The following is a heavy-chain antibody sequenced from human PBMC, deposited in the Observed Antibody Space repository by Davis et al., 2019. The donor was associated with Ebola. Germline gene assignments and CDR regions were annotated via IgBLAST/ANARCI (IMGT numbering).Heavy chain of an antibody. CDR2: IYSSGST. Sequence: PSETLSLTCTISGGSISSHYWTWIRQPAGKGLEWIGRIYSSGSTYYNPSLKSRVTISVDTSKNHFSLKLSSVTAADTAVYYCARVFGAFFDCWGQGTLVTVSS. D-gene: IGHD1-26*01. CDR1: GGSISSHY. V-gene: IGHV4-4*07. CDR3: ARVFGAFFDC. J-gene: IGHJ4*02.